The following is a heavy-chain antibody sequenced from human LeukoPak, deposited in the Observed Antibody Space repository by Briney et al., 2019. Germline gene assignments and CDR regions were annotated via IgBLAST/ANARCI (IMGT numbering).Heavy chain of an antibody. D-gene: IGHD2-15*01. J-gene: IGHJ6*02. V-gene: IGHV4-34*01. CDR2: INHSGST. CDR3: ARDIGYCSGGSCYPYYYYGMDV. CDR1: GGSFSGYY. Sequence: PSETLSLTCAVYGGSFSGYYWSWIRQPPGKGLEWIGEINHSGSTNYNPSLKSRVTISVDTSKNQFSLKLSSVTAADTAVYYCARDIGYCSGGSCYPYYYYGMDVWGQGTTVTVSS.